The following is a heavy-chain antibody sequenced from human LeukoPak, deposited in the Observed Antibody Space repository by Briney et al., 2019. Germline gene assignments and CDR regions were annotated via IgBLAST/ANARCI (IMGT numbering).Heavy chain of an antibody. CDR2: IRQDGSEK. V-gene: IGHV3-7*01. J-gene: IGHJ4*02. CDR3: ARDRYYGAGSGFDY. CDR1: GFIFSTYW. D-gene: IGHD3-10*01. Sequence: GGSLRLSCAASGFIFSTYWMSWVRQAPGKGLEWVANIRQDGSEKYYVDSVMGRFTISRDNAKNSLYLQMNSLRVEDTAVYFCARDRYYGAGSGFDYWGQGTLVTVSS.